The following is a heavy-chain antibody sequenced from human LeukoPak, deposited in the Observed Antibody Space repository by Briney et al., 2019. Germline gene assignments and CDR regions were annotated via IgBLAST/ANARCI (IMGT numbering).Heavy chain of an antibody. V-gene: IGHV1-8*02. J-gene: IGHJ6*03. CDR1: GYTFTGYY. D-gene: IGHD6-19*01. CDR2: MNPNSGNT. Sequence: ASVKVSCKASGYTFTGYYMHWVRQATGQGLEWMGWMNPNSGNTGYAQKFQGRVTMTRSTSISTAYMELSSLRSEDTAVYYCARGRRTSSGWYQYYYYYYMDVWGKGTTVTISS. CDR3: ARGRRTSSGWYQYYYYYYMDV.